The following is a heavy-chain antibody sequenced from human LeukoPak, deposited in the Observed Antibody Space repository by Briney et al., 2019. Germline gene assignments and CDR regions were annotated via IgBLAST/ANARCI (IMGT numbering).Heavy chain of an antibody. CDR3: ASHKGF. Sequence: SETLSLTCTVSGGSISNNYWSWFRQPPGKGLEWIGYIYYSGSTNYNPSLKSRVTISVDTSKSQFSLKLSSVTAADTAVYHCASHKGFWGQGTLVTVSS. J-gene: IGHJ4*02. CDR2: IYYSGST. V-gene: IGHV4-59*01. CDR1: GGSISNNY.